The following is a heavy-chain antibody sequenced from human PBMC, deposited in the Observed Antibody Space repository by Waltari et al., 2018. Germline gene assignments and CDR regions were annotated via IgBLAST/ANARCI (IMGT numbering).Heavy chain of an antibody. CDR2: IKEACSAN. CDR3: AREWYFPAA. D-gene: IGHD2-15*01. Sequence: EVRLVESGGGVVQTGGSLRLHCTASGITLSLAWMTWVGQATGKGRAWLSTIKEACSANYYVSPVKGRFTISRYIAKNSLYLHINSLTAEATAVYYCAREWYFPAAWGKGTTVTISS. V-gene: IGHV3-7*01. CDR1: GITLSLAW. J-gene: IGHJ6*04.